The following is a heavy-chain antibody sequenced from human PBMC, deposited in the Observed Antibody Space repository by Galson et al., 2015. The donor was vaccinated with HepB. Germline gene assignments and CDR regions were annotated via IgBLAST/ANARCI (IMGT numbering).Heavy chain of an antibody. Sequence: VTLAATLAVAGGSLSSDYRSWVRPPPGKRLEWLGYIYYTGSTNYNPILKSRVAISVDTSKNQFSLKLSSVTAADTAVYYCARVARWLQFLDWGQGTLVTVSS. CDR3: ARVARWLQFLD. J-gene: IGHJ4*02. CDR2: IYYTGST. V-gene: IGHV4-59*07. D-gene: IGHD5-24*01. CDR1: GGSLSSDY.